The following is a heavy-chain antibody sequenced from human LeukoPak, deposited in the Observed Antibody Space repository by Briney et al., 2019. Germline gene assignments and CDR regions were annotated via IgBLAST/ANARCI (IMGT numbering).Heavy chain of an antibody. Sequence: SGTLSLTCAVSGGSISSNNWWSWVRPPPGKGLEWIGEIYHSGSTNYNPTLKSRVTISVDKSKNQFSLKVSSVTAADTAVYYCARDLGIAVTGTGTHCWGQGTLVTVSS. CDR2: IYHSGST. CDR3: ARDLGIAVTGTGTHC. J-gene: IGHJ4*02. V-gene: IGHV4-4*02. D-gene: IGHD6-19*01. CDR1: GGSISSNNW.